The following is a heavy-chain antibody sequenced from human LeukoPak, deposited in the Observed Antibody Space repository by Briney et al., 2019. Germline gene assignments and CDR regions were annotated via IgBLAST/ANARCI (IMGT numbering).Heavy chain of an antibody. V-gene: IGHV1-18*01. CDR3: ASSVKDDYGYSYEPYYFDY. Sequence: ASVTVSFTASGYTFTIYGFNWVRQAPGQGLEWIGVISAYNGNTNNAHKLQGRVTMTTDTSTSTAYMELRILRSDDTAVYYCASSVKDDYGYSYEPYYFDYWGQGTLVTVSS. J-gene: IGHJ4*02. D-gene: IGHD5-18*01. CDR2: ISAYNGNT. CDR1: GYTFTIYG.